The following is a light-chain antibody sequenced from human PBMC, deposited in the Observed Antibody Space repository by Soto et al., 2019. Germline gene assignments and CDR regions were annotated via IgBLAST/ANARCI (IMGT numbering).Light chain of an antibody. CDR1: QTVSSW. CDR3: QQYSSYSLPT. V-gene: IGKV1-5*03. J-gene: IGKJ4*01. Sequence: DIQMTQSPSTLSGSVGDRVTITCRASQTVSSWLAWYQQKPGKAPKLLIYKASTLKSGVPSRFSGSGSGTEFTLTISSLQPDDFATYFCQQYSSYSLPTFGGGTKVDIK. CDR2: KAS.